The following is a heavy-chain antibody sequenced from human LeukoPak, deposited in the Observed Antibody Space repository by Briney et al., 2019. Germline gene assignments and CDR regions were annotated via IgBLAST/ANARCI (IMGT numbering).Heavy chain of an antibody. CDR2: ITPFFGVA. CDR1: GGNFGNYV. V-gene: IGHV1-69*04. J-gene: IGHJ6*02. CDR3: ARDTNEEYSSSSDGLAV. Sequence: SVKVSCKASGGNFGNYVIHWVRQAPGQGLEWMVRITPFFGVANYAQTFQDRVTFTADKITNTAYMQISSLKSEDKAVYFCARDTNEEYSSSSDGLAVWGQGTTVTVSS. D-gene: IGHD6-6*01.